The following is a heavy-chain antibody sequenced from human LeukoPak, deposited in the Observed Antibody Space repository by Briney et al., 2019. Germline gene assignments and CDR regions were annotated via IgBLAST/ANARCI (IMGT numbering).Heavy chain of an antibody. J-gene: IGHJ6*01. V-gene: IGHV1-69*13. D-gene: IGHD2/OR15-2a*01. CDR2: IIPIFGTA. CDR1: GGTFSSYA. Sequence: SVKVSCKASGGTFSSYAISWVRQAPGQGLEWMGGIIPIFGTANYAQKFQGRVTITADESTSTAYMELSSLRSEDTAVYYCARVYVGTHGHYYYGMDVWGQGTTVIVSS. CDR3: ARVYVGTHGHYYYGMDV.